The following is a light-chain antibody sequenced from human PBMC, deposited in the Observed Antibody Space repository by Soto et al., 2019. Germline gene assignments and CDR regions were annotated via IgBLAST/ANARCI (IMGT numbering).Light chain of an antibody. J-gene: IGLJ1*01. CDR2: EVT. CDR3: FSYAGSTYV. CDR1: SNDVGAYIY. V-gene: IGLV2-14*01. Sequence: QSALTQPASVSGSPGQSITISCTGTSNDVGAYIYVSWYQLHPGKAPKVLIYEVTNRPSGVSNRFSGSWSGNTASLTISRLQAEDEADYYCFSYAGSTYVFGTGTKVTVL.